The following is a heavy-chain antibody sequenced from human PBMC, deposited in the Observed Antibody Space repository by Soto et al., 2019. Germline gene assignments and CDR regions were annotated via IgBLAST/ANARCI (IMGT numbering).Heavy chain of an antibody. Sequence: SQPLSLTCAISGDSVSSNSAAWNWIRQSPSRGLEWLGRTYYRSKWLNDYAVSVKSRITINADTSKNQFSLELNSVTPEDTAVYYCARSIYCATTACFLGWGQGTLVTVSS. CDR2: TYYRSKWLN. CDR3: ARSIYCATTACFLG. J-gene: IGHJ4*02. D-gene: IGHD2-8*01. CDR1: GDSVSSNSAA. V-gene: IGHV6-1*01.